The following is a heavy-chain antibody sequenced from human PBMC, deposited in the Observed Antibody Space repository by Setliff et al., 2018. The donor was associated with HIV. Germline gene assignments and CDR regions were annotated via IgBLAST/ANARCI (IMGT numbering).Heavy chain of an antibody. CDR1: GGSISTPTYY. V-gene: IGHV4-39*01. J-gene: IGHJ4*02. CDR2: VYYSGST. Sequence: SETLSLTCTVSGGSISTPTYYWGWIRQPPGKGLEWITTVYYSGSTYYNPSLQSRLTISADTSKNQFSLKLRSVTAADTAVYYCARHYGPVESDYWGQGTLVTVSS. CDR3: ARHYGPVESDY. D-gene: IGHD4-17*01.